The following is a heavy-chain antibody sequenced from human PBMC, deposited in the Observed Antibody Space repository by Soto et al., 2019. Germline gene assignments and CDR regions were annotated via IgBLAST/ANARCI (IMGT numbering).Heavy chain of an antibody. Sequence: QAQLVQSGAEVKKPGASVKVSCKASGYTFTGYDINWVRQATGQGLEWMGWMNPNSGTTGYAHNFQGRVTMTRDNSITTAYMELTSLRDDDSAVYYCAGEKVGTTGIDFWGQGTLVTVSS. V-gene: IGHV1-8*01. CDR3: AGEKVGTTGIDF. CDR2: MNPNSGTT. D-gene: IGHD1-26*01. CDR1: GYTFTGYD. J-gene: IGHJ4*02.